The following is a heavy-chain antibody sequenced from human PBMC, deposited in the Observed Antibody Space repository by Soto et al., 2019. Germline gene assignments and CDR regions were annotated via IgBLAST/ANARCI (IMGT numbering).Heavy chain of an antibody. Sequence: QVQLQESGPGLVKPSQTLSLTCTVSGGSISSGGYYWSWIRQHPGKGLEWIGYICYSGSTYYNPSLKSRVTISVDTSKNQFSLKLSSVTAADTAVYYCARGYHSEDQVFQSTSCPFDYWGQGTLVTVSS. CDR1: GGSISSGGYY. CDR3: ARGYHSEDQVFQSTSCPFDY. D-gene: IGHD2-2*01. V-gene: IGHV4-31*03. CDR2: ICYSGST. J-gene: IGHJ4*02.